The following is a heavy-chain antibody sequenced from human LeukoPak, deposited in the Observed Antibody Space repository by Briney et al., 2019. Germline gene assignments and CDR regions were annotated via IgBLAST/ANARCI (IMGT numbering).Heavy chain of an antibody. CDR1: GGTFSSYA. J-gene: IGHJ5*02. V-gene: IGHV1-69*13. CDR2: IIPIFGTA. Sequence: GASVKVSCKASGGTFSSYAISWVRQAPGQGLEWMGGIIPIFGTANYAQKFQGRVTITADESTSTAYMELSSLRSEDTAVYYCARGGGSTRFYRVDPWGQGTLVTVSS. CDR3: ARGGGSTRFYRVDP. D-gene: IGHD2-2*01.